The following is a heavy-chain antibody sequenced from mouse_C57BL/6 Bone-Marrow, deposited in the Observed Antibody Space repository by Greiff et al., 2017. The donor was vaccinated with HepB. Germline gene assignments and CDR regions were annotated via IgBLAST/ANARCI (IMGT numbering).Heavy chain of an antibody. CDR3: TSDSSGYNWFAY. D-gene: IGHD3-2*02. Sequence: EVQVVESGEGLVKPGGSLKLSCAASGFTFSSYAMSWVRQTPEKRLEWVAYISSGGDYIYYADTVKGRFTISRDNARNTLYLQMSSLKSEDTAMYYCTSDSSGYNWFAYWGQGTLVTVSA. J-gene: IGHJ3*01. CDR2: ISSGGDYI. CDR1: GFTFSSYA. V-gene: IGHV5-9-1*02.